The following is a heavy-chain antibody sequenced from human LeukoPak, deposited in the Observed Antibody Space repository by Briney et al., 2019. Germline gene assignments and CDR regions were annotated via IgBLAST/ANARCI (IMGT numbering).Heavy chain of an antibody. CDR2: IKQDGSEK. V-gene: IGHV3-7*01. Sequence: ETLSLTCTVYGGSFSGYYWSWVRQAPGKGLEWVANIKQDGSEKYYVDSVKGRFTISRDNAKNSLYLQMNSLRAEDTAVYYCARDQGGSPFDYWGQGTLVTVSS. CDR3: ARDQGGSPFDY. CDR1: GGSFSGYY. J-gene: IGHJ4*02. D-gene: IGHD1-26*01.